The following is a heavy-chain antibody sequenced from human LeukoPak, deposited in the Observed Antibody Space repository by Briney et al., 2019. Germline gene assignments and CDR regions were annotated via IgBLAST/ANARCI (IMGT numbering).Heavy chain of an antibody. CDR1: GFTFSYYA. Sequence: GGSLRLSCAASGFTFSYYAMHWVRQAPGKGLEWVAVISYDGSNEYYADSVKGRFTISRDNSKNTLSLQMNTLRPEDTAVYYCARPIDNGSGSYYFDYWGQGTLVTVSS. CDR3: ARPIDNGSGSYYFDY. J-gene: IGHJ4*02. D-gene: IGHD3-10*01. CDR2: ISYDGSNE. V-gene: IGHV3-30-3*01.